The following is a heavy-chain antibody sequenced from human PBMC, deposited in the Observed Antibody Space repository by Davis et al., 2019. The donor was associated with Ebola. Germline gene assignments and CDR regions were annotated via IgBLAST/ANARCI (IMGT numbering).Heavy chain of an antibody. CDR1: GYTFTSYG. CDR3: ARGLGDIVVVVAASGMDV. J-gene: IGHJ6*02. D-gene: IGHD2-15*01. Sequence: AASVKVSCKASGYTFTSYGISWVRQAPGQGLEWMGWISAYNGNTNYAQKLQGRVTMTTDTSTSTAYMELRSLRSDDTAVYYCARGLGDIVVVVAASGMDVWGQGTTVTVSS. CDR2: ISAYNGNT. V-gene: IGHV1-18*01.